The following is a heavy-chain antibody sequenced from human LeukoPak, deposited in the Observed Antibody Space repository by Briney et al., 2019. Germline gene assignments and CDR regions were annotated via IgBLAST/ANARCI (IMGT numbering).Heavy chain of an antibody. CDR2: IYYSGST. J-gene: IGHJ4*02. V-gene: IGHV4-59*01. D-gene: IGHD5-24*01. CDR1: GGSISRYY. CDR3: ARERDGYNWVDY. Sequence: PSETLSLTCTVSGGSISRYYWSWIRQPPGKGLEWIGYIYYSGSTNYNPSLKSRVTISVDTSKNQFSLKLSSVTAADTAVYYCARERDGYNWVDYWGQGTLVTVSS.